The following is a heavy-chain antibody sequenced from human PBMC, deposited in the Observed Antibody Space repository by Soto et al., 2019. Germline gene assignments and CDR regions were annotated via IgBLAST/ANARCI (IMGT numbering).Heavy chain of an antibody. D-gene: IGHD3-9*01. J-gene: IGHJ5*02. CDR3: ATEKRKYDILTGPFP. CDR2: FNPGDGNS. Sequence: ASVKVSCKSSGYSFTDYAIHWVRQAPGQRLEWMGWFNPGDGNSNCAQKFQGRVTMTEDTSTDTAYMELSSLRSEDTAVYYCATEKRKYDILTGPFPWGQGTLVTVSS. V-gene: IGHV1-3*01. CDR1: GYSFTDYA.